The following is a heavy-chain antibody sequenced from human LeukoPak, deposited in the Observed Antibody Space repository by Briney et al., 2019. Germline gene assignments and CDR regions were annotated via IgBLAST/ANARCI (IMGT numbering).Heavy chain of an antibody. V-gene: IGHV3-30*18. CDR2: ISHDGSGR. D-gene: IGHD3-10*02. CDR3: RQANVS. J-gene: IGHJ5*02. Sequence: GGSLRLSCAASGFTLSRYGIHWVRQPPGKGLEWVAVISHDGSGRYYADSVKGRFTISRDNSKNTVNLQMNSLRADDTALYYCRQANVSWGQGTLVTVSS. CDR1: GFTLSRYG.